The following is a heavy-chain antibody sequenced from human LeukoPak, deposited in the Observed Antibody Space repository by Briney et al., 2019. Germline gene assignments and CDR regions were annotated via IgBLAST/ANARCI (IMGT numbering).Heavy chain of an antibody. CDR1: GGSFSGYY. CDR2: INHSGST. J-gene: IGHJ4*02. D-gene: IGHD2-15*01. Sequence: PSETLSLTCAVYGGSFSGYYWSWIRQPPGKGLEWIGEINHSGSTNYNPSLKSRVTISVDTSKNQFSLKLSSVTAADTAVYYCARRIYCSGGSCYEADYWGQGTLVTVSS. V-gene: IGHV4-34*01. CDR3: ARRIYCSGGSCYEADY.